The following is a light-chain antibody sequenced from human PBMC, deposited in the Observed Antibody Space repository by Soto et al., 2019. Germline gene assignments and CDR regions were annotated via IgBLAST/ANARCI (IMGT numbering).Light chain of an antibody. CDR3: AAWDDSLNGYV. Sequence: QSVLTQPPSASGTPGQRVTLSCSGSSSNIGSNTVNWDQQLPGTAPKLLIYSNNQRPSGVPDRSSGSKSCTSASLAIGGRQSEDEADYYCAAWDDSLNGYVFGTGTKVTVL. CDR1: SSNIGSNT. V-gene: IGLV1-44*01. J-gene: IGLJ1*01. CDR2: SNN.